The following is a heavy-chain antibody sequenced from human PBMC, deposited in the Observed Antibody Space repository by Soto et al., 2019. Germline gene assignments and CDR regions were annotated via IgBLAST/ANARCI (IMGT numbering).Heavy chain of an antibody. Sequence: ASVKVSCKASGYTFTGYYMHWVRQAPGQGLEWMGWINPNSGGTNYAQKFQGWVTMTRDTSISTAYMELSRLRSDDTAVYYCAREVVAAAGTGGNYYYYYGMDVWGQGTTVTVSS. V-gene: IGHV1-2*04. CDR1: GYTFTGYY. J-gene: IGHJ6*02. CDR3: AREVVAAAGTGGNYYYYYGMDV. D-gene: IGHD6-13*01. CDR2: INPNSGGT.